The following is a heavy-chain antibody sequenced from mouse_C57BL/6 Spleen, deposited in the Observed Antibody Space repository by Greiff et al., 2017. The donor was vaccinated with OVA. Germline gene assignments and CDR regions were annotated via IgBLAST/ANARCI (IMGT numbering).Heavy chain of an antibody. J-gene: IGHJ1*03. V-gene: IGHV5-16*01. CDR2: INYDGSST. Sequence: EVQVVESEGGLVQPGSSMKLSCTASGFTFSDYYMAWVRQVPEKGLEWVANINYDGSSTYYLDSLKSRFIISRDNAKNILYLQMSMLKSEDTATYYCARGDYYGSSYWYFDVWGTGTTVTVSS. D-gene: IGHD1-1*01. CDR3: ARGDYYGSSYWYFDV. CDR1: GFTFSDYY.